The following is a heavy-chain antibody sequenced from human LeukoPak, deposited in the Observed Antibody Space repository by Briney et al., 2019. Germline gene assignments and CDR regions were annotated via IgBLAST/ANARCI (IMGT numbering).Heavy chain of an antibody. CDR3: ERGFGSHFDIVATIY. D-gene: IGHD5-12*01. CDR1: GYTFTSCD. J-gene: IGHJ4*02. V-gene: IGHV1-8*01. CDR2: MNPNSGNT. Sequence: ASVKVSCKASGYTFTSCDINWVRQATGQGLEWMGWMNPNSGNTGYAQKFQGRVTMTRNTSISTAYMELSSLRSEDTAVYYCERGFGSHFDIVATIYWGQGTLVTVSS.